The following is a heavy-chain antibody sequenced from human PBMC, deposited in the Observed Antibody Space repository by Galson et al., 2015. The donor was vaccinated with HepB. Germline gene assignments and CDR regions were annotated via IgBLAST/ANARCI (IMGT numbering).Heavy chain of an antibody. D-gene: IGHD1/OR15-1a*01. CDR2: ISGSGGST. J-gene: IGHJ4*02. CDR3: ANHPAWNIRSSTVSRHLTIMHFES. CDR1: GFTFSSYA. Sequence: SLRLSCAASGFTFSSYAMSWVRQAPGKGLEWVSGISGSGGSTYYADSVKGRFTISRDNSKNTVYVQMNSLRAEDTAVYYCANHPAWNIRSSTVSRHLTIMHFESWGQGTLVTVSS. V-gene: IGHV3-23*01.